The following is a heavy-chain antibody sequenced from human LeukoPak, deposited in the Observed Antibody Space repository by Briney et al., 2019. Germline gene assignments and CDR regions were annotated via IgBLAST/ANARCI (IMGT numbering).Heavy chain of an antibody. Sequence: GGSLRLSCAASGFIFSSYGMSWVRQAPGKGLEWVSFMSGSGDSTYYADSVKGRFTISRDNSKNTLYLQMNSLRAEDTAVYYCAKEGDIWFGEKIDYWGQGTLVTVSS. D-gene: IGHD3-10*01. CDR3: AKEGDIWFGEKIDY. V-gene: IGHV3-23*01. CDR1: GFIFSSYG. CDR2: MSGSGDST. J-gene: IGHJ4*02.